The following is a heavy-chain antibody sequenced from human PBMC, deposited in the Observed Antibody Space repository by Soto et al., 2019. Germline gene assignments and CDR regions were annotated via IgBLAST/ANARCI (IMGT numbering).Heavy chain of an antibody. V-gene: IGHV2-26*01. CDR2: IFSNDEK. J-gene: IGHJ4*02. Sequence: QVTLKESGPVLVKPTETLTLTCTVSGFSLSNARMGVSWIRQPPGKALEWLAHIFSNDEKTYSTSLKSSLTPSKDPSKSHVVLTKTNMDPVDTATYYCARVDSHCSSTSCYSYYFDYWGQGTLVTVSS. CDR1: GFSLSNARMG. D-gene: IGHD2-2*01. CDR3: ARVDSHCSSTSCYSYYFDY.